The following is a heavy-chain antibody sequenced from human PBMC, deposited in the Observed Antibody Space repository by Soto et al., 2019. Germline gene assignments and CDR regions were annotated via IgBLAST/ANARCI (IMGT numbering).Heavy chain of an antibody. V-gene: IGHV5-51*01. Sequence: GESLKISCKGSGYSFTSYWIGWVRQMPGKGLEWMGIIYPGDSDTRYSPSFQGQVTISADKSISTAYLQWSSLKASDTAMYYCARHVQGWQWLVLGAFDIWGQGTMVTVSS. D-gene: IGHD6-19*01. J-gene: IGHJ3*02. CDR2: IYPGDSDT. CDR1: GYSFTSYW. CDR3: ARHVQGWQWLVLGAFDI.